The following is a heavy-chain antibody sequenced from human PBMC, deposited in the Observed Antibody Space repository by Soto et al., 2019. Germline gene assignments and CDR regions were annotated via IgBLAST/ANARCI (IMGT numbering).Heavy chain of an antibody. V-gene: IGHV4-59*01. CDR2: IYYSGST. D-gene: IGHD3-10*01. CDR1: GGSISSYY. CDR3: ARDREYYGSGSYYNARWFDP. J-gene: IGHJ5*02. Sequence: PSETLSLTCTVSGGSISSYYWSWIRQPPGKGLEWIGYIYYSGSTNYNPSLKSRVTISVDTSKNQFSLKLSSVTAADTAVYYCARDREYYGSGSYYNARWFDPWGQGTLVTVSS.